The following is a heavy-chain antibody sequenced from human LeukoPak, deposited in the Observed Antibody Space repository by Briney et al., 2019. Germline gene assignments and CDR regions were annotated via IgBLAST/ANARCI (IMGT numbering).Heavy chain of an antibody. J-gene: IGHJ5*02. CDR2: IYYTGNT. CDR1: GDSMKNYY. Sequence: PSETLSLTCTVSGDSMKNYYWSWIRQPPGKGLEWIGYIYYTGNTKSNPSLTSRLTILVDTSKNHFSLKVNSVTAADTAVYYCAGSIVGVPGAPPRWFDPWGQGTLVTVSS. D-gene: IGHD2-2*01. V-gene: IGHV4-59*01. CDR3: AGSIVGVPGAPPRWFDP.